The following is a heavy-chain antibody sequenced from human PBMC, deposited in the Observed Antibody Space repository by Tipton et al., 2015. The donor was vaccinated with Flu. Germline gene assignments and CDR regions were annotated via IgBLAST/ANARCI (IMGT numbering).Heavy chain of an antibody. J-gene: IGHJ6*02. V-gene: IGHV3-30*02. CDR3: AKEGGYCSSTSCQITYYYYGMDV. D-gene: IGHD2-2*01. Sequence: SLRLSCAASGFTFSSYGMHWVRQAPGKGLEWVAFIRYDGSNKYYADSVKGRFTISRDNSKNTLYLQMNSLRAEDTAVYYCAKEGGYCSSTSCQITYYYYGMDVWGQGTTVTVSS. CDR1: GFTFSSYG. CDR2: IRYDGSNK.